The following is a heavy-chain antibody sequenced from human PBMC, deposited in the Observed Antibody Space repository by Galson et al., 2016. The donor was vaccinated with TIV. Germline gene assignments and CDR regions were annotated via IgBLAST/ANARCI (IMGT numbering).Heavy chain of an antibody. D-gene: IGHD5-12*01. CDR2: ISPSGTI. CDR3: ARVATFVDAFDL. J-gene: IGHJ3*01. Sequence: LRLSCAGSGFTFSSYEVNWVRQAPGKGLEWISYISPSGTIYYADSVKGRYTISRDNAKNSLFLQMNSLRAEDTAVYFCARVATFVDAFDLWGQGTVVTVS. V-gene: IGHV3-48*03. CDR1: GFTFSSYE.